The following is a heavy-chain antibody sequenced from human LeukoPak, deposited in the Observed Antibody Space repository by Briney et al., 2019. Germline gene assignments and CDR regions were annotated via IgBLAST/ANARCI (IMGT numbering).Heavy chain of an antibody. CDR2: IWAGGSEK. V-gene: IGHV3-33*01. CDR3: ARDRDISGHYGWFDP. D-gene: IGHD3-22*01. CDR1: GFSFTTYG. J-gene: IGHJ5*02. Sequence: GGSLRLSCAASGFSFTTYGMHRVRQAPGKGLEWVAVIWAGGSEKYYADSVKGRFTISSDISKNMLYLQMNSLTAEDTAVYYCARDRDISGHYGWFDPWGQGTLVTASS.